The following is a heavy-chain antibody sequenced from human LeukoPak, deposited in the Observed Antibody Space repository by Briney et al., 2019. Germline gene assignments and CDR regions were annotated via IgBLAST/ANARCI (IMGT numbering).Heavy chain of an antibody. V-gene: IGHV3-33*01. CDR1: GFTFSSYG. Sequence: GGSLRLSCAASGFTFSSYGMHWVRQAPGKGLEWVAVIWYDGSNKYYADSVKGQFTISRDNSKNTLYLQMKSLRAEDTAVYYCARDSSPLLWFGEGHLDYWGQGTLVTVSS. D-gene: IGHD3-10*01. CDR3: ARDSSPLLWFGEGHLDY. CDR2: IWYDGSNK. J-gene: IGHJ4*02.